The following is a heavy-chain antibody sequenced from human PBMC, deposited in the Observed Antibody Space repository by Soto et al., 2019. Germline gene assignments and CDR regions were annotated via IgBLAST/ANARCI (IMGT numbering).Heavy chain of an antibody. D-gene: IGHD3-22*01. J-gene: IGHJ5*02. Sequence: PGGSLRLSCAAFGFTFEDYAMHWIRQAPGKGLEWVSGINWNSGSIGYADSVKGRFTISRDNANNSLHLQMNSLRTEDTAIYYCAKGRGALAVVSNWFDPWGQGTLVTVSS. CDR2: INWNSGSI. CDR1: GFTFEDYA. V-gene: IGHV3-9*01. CDR3: AKGRGALAVVSNWFDP.